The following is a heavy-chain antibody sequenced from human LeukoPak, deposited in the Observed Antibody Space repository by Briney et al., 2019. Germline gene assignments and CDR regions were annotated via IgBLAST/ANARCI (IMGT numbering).Heavy chain of an antibody. J-gene: IGHJ3*02. Sequence: ASVKVSCKASGYTFTSYYMHWVRQAPGQGLEWMGWINPNSGGTNYAQKFQGWVTMTRDTSISTAYMELSRLRSDDTAVYYCARDHVFCSGGSCYSGAFDIWGQGTMVTVSS. CDR3: ARDHVFCSGGSCYSGAFDI. CDR1: GYTFTSYY. V-gene: IGHV1-2*04. D-gene: IGHD2-15*01. CDR2: INPNSGGT.